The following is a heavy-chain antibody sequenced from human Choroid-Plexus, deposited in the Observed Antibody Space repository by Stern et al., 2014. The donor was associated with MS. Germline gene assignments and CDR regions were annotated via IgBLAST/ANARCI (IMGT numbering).Heavy chain of an antibody. J-gene: IGHJ6*02. CDR2: INPNTGGT. D-gene: IGHD3-3*01. Sequence: QMQLVQSGAEVKKPGASVKVSCKTSGYIFTGYYIHWVRQAPGQGLEWMAWINPNTGGTKYAKKFQGRDTMSRDTSISTAYVEVSSLTSDDTAVYYCARDQRGITIFGVVTDYYYLGMDVWGQGTTVTVSS. CDR1: GYIFTGYY. V-gene: IGHV1-2*02. CDR3: ARDQRGITIFGVVTDYYYLGMDV.